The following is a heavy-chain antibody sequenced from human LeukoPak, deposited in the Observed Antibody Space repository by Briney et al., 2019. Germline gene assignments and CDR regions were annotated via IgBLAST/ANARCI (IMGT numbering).Heavy chain of an antibody. Sequence: GGSLRLSCAASGFTFSSYGMHWVRQAPGKGLEWVAVISYDGSNKYYADSVKGRFTISRDNSKNTLYLQMNSLRAEDTAVYYCAKTLWGGYGSGSYYVDYWGQGTLVTVSS. J-gene: IGHJ4*02. V-gene: IGHV3-30*18. CDR1: GFTFSSYG. D-gene: IGHD3-10*01. CDR2: ISYDGSNK. CDR3: AKTLWGGYGSGSYYVDY.